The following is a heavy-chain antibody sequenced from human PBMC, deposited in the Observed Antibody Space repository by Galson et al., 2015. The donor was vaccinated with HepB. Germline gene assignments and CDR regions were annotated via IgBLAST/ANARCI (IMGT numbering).Heavy chain of an antibody. D-gene: IGHD3-9*01. V-gene: IGHV3-21*01. Sequence: SLRLSCAASGFTFSSYSMNWVRQAPGKGLEWVSSISSSSSYIYYADSVKGRFTISRDNAKNSLYLQMNSLRAEDTAVYYCARDGPVVFTNYDICDYWGQRTLVTASS. J-gene: IGHJ4*02. CDR2: ISSSSSYI. CDR1: GFTFSSYS. CDR3: ARDGPVVFTNYDICDY.